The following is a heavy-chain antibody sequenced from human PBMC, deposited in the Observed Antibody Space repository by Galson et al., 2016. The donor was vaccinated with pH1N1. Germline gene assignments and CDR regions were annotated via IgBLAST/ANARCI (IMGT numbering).Heavy chain of an antibody. CDR3: AKPNCASSRCYYHFHV. Sequence: SLRLSCAASGFTFTSHAMTWVRQAPGKGLEWVSTMSGSGDNTYYADSVKGRFIISKDNSKNTLYLQMYSLRGEETAVYYCAKPNCASSRCYYHFHVWGQGTTVTVSS. V-gene: IGHV3-23*01. D-gene: IGHD2-15*01. CDR1: GFTFTSHA. J-gene: IGHJ3*01. CDR2: MSGSGDNT.